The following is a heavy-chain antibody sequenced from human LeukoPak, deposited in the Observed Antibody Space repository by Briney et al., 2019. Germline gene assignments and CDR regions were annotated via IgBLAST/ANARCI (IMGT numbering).Heavy chain of an antibody. CDR3: AIDIVVVPASKTGADY. CDR2: ISGSGGST. D-gene: IGHD2-2*01. CDR1: GFTFSSYA. V-gene: IGHV3-23*01. J-gene: IGHJ4*02. Sequence: GGSLRLSCAASGFTFSSYAMSWVRQAPGKGLEWVSAISGSGGSTYYADSVKGRFTISRDNSKNTLYLQMNSLRAEDTAVYYCAIDIVVVPASKTGADYWGQGTLVTVSS.